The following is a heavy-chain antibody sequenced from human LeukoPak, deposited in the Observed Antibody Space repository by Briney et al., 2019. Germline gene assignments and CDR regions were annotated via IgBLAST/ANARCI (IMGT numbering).Heavy chain of an antibody. Sequence: SETLSLTCTVSGGSISSYYWSWIRQPAGKGLEWIGRIYTSGSTNYNPSLKSRVTMSVDTSKNQFSLKLSSVTAADTAVYYCARDGGIAARRFPGYFDYWGRGTLVTVSS. CDR2: IYTSGST. CDR1: GGSISSYY. V-gene: IGHV4-4*07. J-gene: IGHJ4*02. D-gene: IGHD6-6*01. CDR3: ARDGGIAARRFPGYFDY.